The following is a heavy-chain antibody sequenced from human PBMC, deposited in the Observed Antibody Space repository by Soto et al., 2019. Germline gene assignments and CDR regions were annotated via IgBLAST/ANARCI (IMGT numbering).Heavy chain of an antibody. CDR1: GFTFSSYG. Sequence: GGSLRLSCAASGFTFSSYGMHWVRQAPGKGLEWVAVISYDGSNKYYADSVKGRFTISRDNSKNTLYLQMNSLRAEDTAVYYCAKETAGNLYSSSGLLSYYYYGTDVWGQGTTVTVSS. V-gene: IGHV3-30*18. CDR3: AKETAGNLYSSSGLLSYYYYGTDV. J-gene: IGHJ6*02. CDR2: ISYDGSNK. D-gene: IGHD6-13*01.